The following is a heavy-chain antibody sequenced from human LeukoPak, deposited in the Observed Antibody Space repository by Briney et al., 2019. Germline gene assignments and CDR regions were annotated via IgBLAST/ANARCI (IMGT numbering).Heavy chain of an antibody. Sequence: GGSLRLSCAASGFTFSSYSMNWVRQAPGKGLEWVSSISSSSSYIYYADSVKGRCTISRDNAKNSLYLQMNSLRAEDTAVYYCARDRLATVTVVYYYYGMDVWGQGTTVTVSS. CDR3: ARDRLATVTVVYYYYGMDV. V-gene: IGHV3-21*01. CDR1: GFTFSSYS. J-gene: IGHJ6*02. CDR2: ISSSSSYI. D-gene: IGHD4-17*01.